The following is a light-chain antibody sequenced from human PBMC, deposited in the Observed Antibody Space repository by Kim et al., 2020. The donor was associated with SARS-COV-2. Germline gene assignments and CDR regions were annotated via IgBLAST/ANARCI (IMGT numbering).Light chain of an antibody. CDR2: DIT. CDR3: LLSYSGAWV. J-gene: IGLJ3*02. CDR1: TGTVTTGHN. V-gene: IGLV7-46*01. Sequence: PGGTVTLPCAASTGTVTTGHNPYWFQQKPGQVPRTLIYDITNKPSWTPARFSGSLLGDKAALTLSGAQPEDEGDYYCLLSYSGAWVFGGGTQLTVL.